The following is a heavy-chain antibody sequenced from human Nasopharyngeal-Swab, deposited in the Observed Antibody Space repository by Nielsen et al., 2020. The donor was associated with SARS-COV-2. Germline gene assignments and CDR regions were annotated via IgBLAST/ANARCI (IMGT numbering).Heavy chain of an antibody. CDR3: ARDRSYCSGGSCYGGNWFDP. CDR1: GGSISSGGYY. Sequence: SETLSLTCTVSGGSISSGGYYWSWIRQPAGKGLEWIGRIYTSGSTNYNPSLKSRVTMSVDTSKNQFSLKLSSVTAADTAVYYCARDRSYCSGGSCYGGNWFDPWGQGTLVTVSS. J-gene: IGHJ5*02. CDR2: IYTSGST. D-gene: IGHD2-15*01. V-gene: IGHV4-61*02.